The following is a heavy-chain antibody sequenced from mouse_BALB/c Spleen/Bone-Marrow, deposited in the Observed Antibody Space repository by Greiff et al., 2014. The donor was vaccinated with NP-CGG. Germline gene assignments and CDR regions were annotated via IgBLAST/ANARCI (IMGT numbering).Heavy chain of an antibody. CDR1: GFTFSSYA. CDR3: ARQDYYGSSPHWYFDV. Sequence: EVMLVESGGGLVKPGGSLKLSCAASGFTFSSYAMSWVRQTPEKRLEWVVTISSGGSYTYYADSVKGRFTISRDTAKNTLYLQMSSLRSEDTAIYYCARQDYYGSSPHWYFDVWGAGTTVTVSS. V-gene: IGHV5-9-1*01. J-gene: IGHJ1*01. D-gene: IGHD1-1*01. CDR2: ISSGGSYT.